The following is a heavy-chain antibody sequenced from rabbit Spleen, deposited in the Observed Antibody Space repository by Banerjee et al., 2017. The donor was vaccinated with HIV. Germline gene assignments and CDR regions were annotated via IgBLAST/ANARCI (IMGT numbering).Heavy chain of an antibody. CDR2: IYAGISASA. J-gene: IGHJ4*01. V-gene: IGHV1S45*01. D-gene: IGHD8-1*01. CDR1: GIDFSTYSY. CDR3: ARDPVIAGSAYYDL. Sequence: QQQLEESGGDLVKPEGSLTLTCNASGIDFSTYSYMCWVRQAPGKGLEWIACIYAGISASAYYASGAKGRFTISETSSTTVTLQMTSLTAADTATYFCARDPVIAGSAYYDLWGPGTLVTVS.